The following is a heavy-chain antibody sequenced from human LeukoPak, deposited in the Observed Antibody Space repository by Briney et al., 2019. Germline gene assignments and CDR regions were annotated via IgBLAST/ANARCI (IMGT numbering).Heavy chain of an antibody. J-gene: IGHJ4*02. CDR1: GGTFSSYA. Sequence: ASVTVSCKASGGTFSSYAISWVRQAPGQGLEWMGWISAYNGNTNHAQNFQGRVTVTTETSTSTAYMELRSLRSDDTAVYYCARDRGTYYDFWSGYHYWGQGTLVTVSS. CDR3: ARDRGTYYDFWSGYHY. CDR2: ISAYNGNT. D-gene: IGHD3-3*01. V-gene: IGHV1-18*01.